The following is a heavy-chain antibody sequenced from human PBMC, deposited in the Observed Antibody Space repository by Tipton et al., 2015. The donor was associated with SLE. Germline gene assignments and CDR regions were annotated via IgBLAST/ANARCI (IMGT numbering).Heavy chain of an antibody. CDR3: ARGGASVLIRNCYFDY. V-gene: IGHV4-39*07. CDR1: GGSISSSNYY. J-gene: IGHJ4*01. Sequence: TLSLTCTVSGGSISSSNYYWGWIRQPPGKGLEWIGSIYYSGSTYYNPSLRGRVTISVDKSKNQFSLKLTSVTAADTAVYYCARGGASVLIRNCYFDYWGQGSLFTVSS. CDR2: IYYSGST. D-gene: IGHD2-8*01.